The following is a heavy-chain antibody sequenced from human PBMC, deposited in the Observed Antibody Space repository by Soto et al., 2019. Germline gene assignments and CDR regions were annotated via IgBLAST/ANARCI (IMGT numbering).Heavy chain of an antibody. CDR3: AAHSSTSRSTKCFYY. CDR2: ISGRGSIT. J-gene: IGHJ4*02. V-gene: IGHV3-23*01. Sequence: PGGSLRLSCAASGFSFTNYAMTWVRRAPGKGLEWVSAISGRGSITYYADSVKGRFTISRDNSKRMLFLQMNSLRAEDTAIYYCAAHSSTSRSTKCFYYWGQGNLVTVSS. D-gene: IGHD2-2*01. CDR1: GFSFTNYA.